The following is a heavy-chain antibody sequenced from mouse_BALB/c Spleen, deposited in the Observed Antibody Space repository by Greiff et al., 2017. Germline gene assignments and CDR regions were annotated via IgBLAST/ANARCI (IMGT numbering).Heavy chain of an antibody. V-gene: IGHV3-6*02. CDR3: ARGPWEAWFAY. CDR2: ISYDGSN. Sequence: VQLKESGPGLVKPSQSLSLTCSVTGYSITSGYYWTWIRQFPGNKLEWMGYISYDGSNNYNPSLKNRISITRDTSKNQFFLKLNSVTTEDTATYYCARGPWEAWFAYWGQGTRVTVSA. J-gene: IGHJ3*01. D-gene: IGHD4-1*01. CDR1: GYSITSGYY.